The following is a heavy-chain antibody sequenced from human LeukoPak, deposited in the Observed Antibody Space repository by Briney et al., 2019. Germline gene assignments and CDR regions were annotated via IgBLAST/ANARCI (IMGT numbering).Heavy chain of an antibody. CDR1: GGSISSGGYY. Sequence: PSETLSLTCTVSGGSISSGGYYWSWIRQHPGKGLKWIGYIYYSGSTYYNPSLKSRVTISVDTSKNQFSLKLSSVTAADTAVYYCARDSGYSSSWYYIDYWGQGTLVTVSS. D-gene: IGHD6-13*01. V-gene: IGHV4-31*03. J-gene: IGHJ4*02. CDR2: IYYSGST. CDR3: ARDSGYSSSWYYIDY.